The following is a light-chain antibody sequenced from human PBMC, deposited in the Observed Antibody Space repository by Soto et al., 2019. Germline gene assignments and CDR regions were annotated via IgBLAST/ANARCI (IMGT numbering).Light chain of an antibody. CDR1: LTISNNF. CDR2: GAS. J-gene: IGKJ1*01. CDR3: QQYYSSPLT. V-gene: IGKV3-20*01. Sequence: EIVLTQSPGTRSLSPGEGATLSCRASLTISNNFIAWHPKRAGQAPRLVIYGASTRATGIPDRFSASGSGTDFNLTISRLETEDFAVYFCQQYYSSPLTFGQGTKVDIK.